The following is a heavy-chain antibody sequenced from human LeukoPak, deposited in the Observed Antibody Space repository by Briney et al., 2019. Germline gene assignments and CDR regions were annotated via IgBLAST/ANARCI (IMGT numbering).Heavy chain of an antibody. D-gene: IGHD6-19*01. CDR3: ARDGWREEDI. CDR1: GGTFSSYA. CDR2: IIPIFGTA. Sequence: GASVKVSCKASGGTFSSYAISWVRQAPGQGLEWMGGIIPIFGTANYAQKFQGRVTITADESTITAYMELSSLRSEDTAVYYCARDGWREEDIWGQGTMVTVSS. V-gene: IGHV1-69*13. J-gene: IGHJ3*02.